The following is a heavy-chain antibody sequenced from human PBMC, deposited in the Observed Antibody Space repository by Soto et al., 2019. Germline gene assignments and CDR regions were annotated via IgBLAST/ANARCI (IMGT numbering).Heavy chain of an antibody. CDR2: ISDGGGDT. Sequence: GGSLRLSCAASGFNFSNHAMHWVRQAPGKGLEWVSGISDGGGDTYYADSVKGRFTISRDNSKNTLYLQMTSLRAEDTAVYHCAKDHFGSGSYRFDYRGQGTLVTVSS. CDR1: GFNFSNHA. CDR3: AKDHFGSGSYRFDY. V-gene: IGHV3-23*01. J-gene: IGHJ4*02. D-gene: IGHD3-10*01.